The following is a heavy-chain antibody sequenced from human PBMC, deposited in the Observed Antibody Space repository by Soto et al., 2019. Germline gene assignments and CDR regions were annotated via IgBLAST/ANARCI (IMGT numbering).Heavy chain of an antibody. V-gene: IGHV3-11*01. CDR1: GFTFSDSY. D-gene: IGHD2-2*01. Sequence: GGSLRLSCATSGFTFSDSYMNWIRQAPGRGLEWFSYINGGGNIIFYADSVKGRFTISRDNAKNSLYLEMNNLRVEDTAIYFCARDPYCTSSSCYGNWFEPWGQGTQVTV. CDR3: ARDPYCTSSSCYGNWFEP. CDR2: INGGGNII. J-gene: IGHJ5*02.